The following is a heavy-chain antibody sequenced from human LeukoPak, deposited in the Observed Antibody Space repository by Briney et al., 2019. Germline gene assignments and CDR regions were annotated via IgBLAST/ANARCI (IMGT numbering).Heavy chain of an antibody. D-gene: IGHD6-13*01. CDR1: VFTFSSYS. CDR3: ARGVEGMAAAGGEVDY. CDR2: ITISITYI. J-gene: IGHJ4*02. V-gene: IGHV3-21*01. Sequence: GGSLRLSRAASVFTFSSYSMNWVRQAPGKGLEWVSSITISITYIYYANTLKARFTISKHNAKTSLYLKMNRLRAEDTAVYYCARGVEGMAAAGGEVDYWGQGTLVTVSS.